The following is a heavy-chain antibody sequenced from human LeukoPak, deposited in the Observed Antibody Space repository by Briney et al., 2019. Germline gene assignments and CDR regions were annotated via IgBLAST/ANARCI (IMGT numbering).Heavy chain of an antibody. CDR1: GFTFSSYG. CDR2: ISYDGSNK. CDR3: AKDPFDY. V-gene: IGHV3-30*18. Sequence: GRSLRLSCAASGFTFSSYGMHWVRQAPGKGLEWVAVISYDGSNKYYADFVKGRFTISRDNSKNTLYLQMNSLRAEDTAVYYCAKDPFDYWGQGTLVTVSS. J-gene: IGHJ4*02.